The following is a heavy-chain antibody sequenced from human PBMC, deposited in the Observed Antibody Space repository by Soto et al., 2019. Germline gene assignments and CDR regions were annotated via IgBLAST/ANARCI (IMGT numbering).Heavy chain of an antibody. J-gene: IGHJ6*02. D-gene: IGHD6-13*01. V-gene: IGHV5-10-1*01. CDR2: IDPSDSYT. CDR1: GYSVVIYW. CDR3: ARLGTAAGGYYGMDV. Sequence: PGVSLTISSECYGYSVVIYWCRWVRQLPGKGLEWMGRIDPSDSYTNYSPSFQGHVTISADKSISTAYLQWSSLKASDTAMYYCARLGTAAGGYYGMDVWGQGTTVTVSS.